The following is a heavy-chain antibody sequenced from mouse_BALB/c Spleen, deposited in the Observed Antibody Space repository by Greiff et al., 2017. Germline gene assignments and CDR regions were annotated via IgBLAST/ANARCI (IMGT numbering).Heavy chain of an antibody. J-gene: IGHJ1*01. V-gene: IGHV3-8*02. CDR1: GDSITSGY. D-gene: IGHD1-1*01. CDR3: ASYYGSGDWYFDV. Sequence: VQLKESGPSLVKPSQTLSLTCSVTGDSITSGYWNWIRKFPGNKLEYMGYISYSGSTYYNPSLKSRISITRDTSKNQYYLQLNSVTTEDTATYYCASYYGSGDWYFDVWGAGTTVTVSS. CDR2: ISYSGST.